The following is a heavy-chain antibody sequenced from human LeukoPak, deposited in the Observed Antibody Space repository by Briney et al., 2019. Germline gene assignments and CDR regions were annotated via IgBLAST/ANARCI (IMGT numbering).Heavy chain of an antibody. CDR2: IYYSGST. Sequence: SETLSLTCTVSGGSISSYYWSWIRQPPGKGLEWIGCIYYSGSTNYNPSLKSRVTISVDTSKNQFSLKLSSVTAADTAVYYCARHGGYSGYDWAGEYYFDYWGQGTLVTVSS. V-gene: IGHV4-59*08. CDR1: GGSISSYY. D-gene: IGHD5-12*01. CDR3: ARHGGYSGYDWAGEYYFDY. J-gene: IGHJ4*02.